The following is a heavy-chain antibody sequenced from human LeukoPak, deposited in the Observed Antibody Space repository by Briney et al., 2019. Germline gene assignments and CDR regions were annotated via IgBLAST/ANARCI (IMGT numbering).Heavy chain of an antibody. Sequence: GGSLRLSCAASGFTFSSYWMSWVRQAPGKGLEWVSAISGSGGSTYYADSVKGRFTISRDNSKNTLYLQMNSLRAEDTAVYYCAKDLVTIFGVVIRNFDYWGQGTLVTVSS. J-gene: IGHJ4*02. CDR3: AKDLVTIFGVVIRNFDY. V-gene: IGHV3-23*01. CDR2: ISGSGGST. D-gene: IGHD3-3*01. CDR1: GFTFSSYW.